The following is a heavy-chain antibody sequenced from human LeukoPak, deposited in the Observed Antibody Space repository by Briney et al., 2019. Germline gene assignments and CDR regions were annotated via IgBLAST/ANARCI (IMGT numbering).Heavy chain of an antibody. CDR3: ARGTYYYGGMDV. D-gene: IGHD3-10*01. Sequence: ASVKVSCKASGYTFTSYYMHWVRQAPGQGLEWMGWISAYNGNTNYAQKLQGRVTMTTDTSTSTAYMELRSLRSDDTAVYYCARGTYYYGGMDVWGQGTTVTVSS. CDR2: ISAYNGNT. V-gene: IGHV1-18*04. CDR1: GYTFTSYY. J-gene: IGHJ6*02.